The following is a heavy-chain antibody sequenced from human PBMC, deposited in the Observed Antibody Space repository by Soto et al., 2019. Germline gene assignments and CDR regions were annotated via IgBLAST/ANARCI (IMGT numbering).Heavy chain of an antibody. V-gene: IGHV3-30*18. Sequence: QVQLVESGGGVVQPGTSLRLSCAASGFTFRSYGMHWVRQAPGKGLEWLAGISNDGSNKYRADSVKGRLALSRDNSSNTLYLPINSLRVEDTAVYYCGKDTLDCSGGDCPLYYYYGMDVWGQGTTVTVSS. J-gene: IGHJ6*02. D-gene: IGHD2-15*01. CDR1: GFTFRSYG. CDR2: ISNDGSNK. CDR3: GKDTLDCSGGDCPLYYYYGMDV.